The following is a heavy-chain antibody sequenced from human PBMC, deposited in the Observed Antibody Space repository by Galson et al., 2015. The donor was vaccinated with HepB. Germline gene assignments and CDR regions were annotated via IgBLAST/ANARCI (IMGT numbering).Heavy chain of an antibody. CDR2: IRSSSSTI. Sequence: SLRLSCAASGFTFSSYSMNWVRQAPGKGLEWVSYIRSSSSTIYYADSVKGRFTISRDNAKNSLYLQMNSLRAEDTAVYYCARAALGWFDPWGQGTLVTVSS. V-gene: IGHV3-48*04. CDR3: ARAALGWFDP. D-gene: IGHD6-25*01. J-gene: IGHJ5*02. CDR1: GFTFSSYS.